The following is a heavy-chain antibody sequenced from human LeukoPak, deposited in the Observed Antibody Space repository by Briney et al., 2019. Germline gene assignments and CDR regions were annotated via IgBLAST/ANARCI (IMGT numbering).Heavy chain of an antibody. D-gene: IGHD3-22*01. CDR3: ARSSSGPDYPSD. Sequence: PETLSLTCAVYGGSFSGYYWSWIRQPPGKGLEWIGEINHSGSTNYNPSLMSRVTISVDTSKNQFSLKLSSVTAADTAVYYCARSSSGPDYPSDWGQGTLGRVSS. CDR1: GGSFSGYY. J-gene: IGHJ4*02. V-gene: IGHV4-34*01. CDR2: INHSGST.